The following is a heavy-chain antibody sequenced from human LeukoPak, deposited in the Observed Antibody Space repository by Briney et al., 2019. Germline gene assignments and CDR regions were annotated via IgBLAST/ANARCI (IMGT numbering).Heavy chain of an antibody. V-gene: IGHV3-23*01. CDR2: ISGSGDTS. Sequence: PGGSLRLSCAASGFTFSSYAMSWVRQAPGKGLEWVSGISGSGDTSYYADSVRGRFTISRDNSKNTLYLHMSSLRAEDTAIYYCAKAYYYYYGMDVWGQGTTVTVSS. J-gene: IGHJ6*02. CDR3: AKAYYYYYGMDV. CDR1: GFTFSSYA.